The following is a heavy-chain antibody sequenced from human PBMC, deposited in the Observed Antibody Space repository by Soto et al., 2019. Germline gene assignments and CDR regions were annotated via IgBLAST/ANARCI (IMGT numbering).Heavy chain of an antibody. V-gene: IGHV4-39*01. Sequence: QLQLQESGPGLVKPSETLSLTCTVSGGSISSSSYYWGWIRQPPGKGLEWIGSIYYSGSTYYNPSLKSRVTISVDTSKNQFSLKLSSVTAADTAVYYCARQTMYYDYVWGSYRRNFDYWGQGTLVTVSS. D-gene: IGHD3-16*02. CDR3: ARQTMYYDYVWGSYRRNFDY. CDR2: IYYSGST. CDR1: GGSISSSSYY. J-gene: IGHJ4*02.